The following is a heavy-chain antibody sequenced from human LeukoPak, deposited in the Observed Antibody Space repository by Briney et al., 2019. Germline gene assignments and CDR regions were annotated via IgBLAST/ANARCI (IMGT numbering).Heavy chain of an antibody. CDR1: GFTFSRYG. J-gene: IGHJ4*02. D-gene: IGHD6-19*01. Sequence: GGSLRLSCAASGFTFSRYGMHWVRQAPGKGLEWVAVISYDGSNKYYADSVKGRFTISRDNSKNTLYLQMNSLRAEDTAVYYCARDKGSQFFDYWGQGTLVTVSS. V-gene: IGHV3-30*03. CDR2: ISYDGSNK. CDR3: ARDKGSQFFDY.